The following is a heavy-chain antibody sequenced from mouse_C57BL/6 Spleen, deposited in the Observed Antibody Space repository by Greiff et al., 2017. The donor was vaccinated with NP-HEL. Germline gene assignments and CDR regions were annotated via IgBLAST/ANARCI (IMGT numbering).Heavy chain of an antibody. CDR3: TIYYGSSYFDY. J-gene: IGHJ2*01. CDR2: IDPETGGT. V-gene: IGHV1-15*01. CDR1: GYTFTDYE. Sequence: QVQLQQSGAELVKPGASVKMSCKASGYTFTDYEMHWVKQTPVHGLEWIGAIDPETGGTAYNQKFKGKAILTADKSSSTAYMELRSLTSEDSAVYYCTIYYGSSYFDYWGQGTTLTVSS. D-gene: IGHD1-1*01.